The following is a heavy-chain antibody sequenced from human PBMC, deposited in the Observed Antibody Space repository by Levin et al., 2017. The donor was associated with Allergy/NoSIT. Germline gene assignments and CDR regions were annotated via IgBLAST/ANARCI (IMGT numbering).Heavy chain of an antibody. D-gene: IGHD1-26*01. J-gene: IGHJ3*02. CDR3: TTEYDQWELLPVIDAFDI. CDR1: GFTFSNAW. V-gene: IGHV3-15*01. Sequence: GGSLRLSCAASGFTFSNAWMSWVRQAPGKGLEWVGRIKSKTDGGTTDYAAPVKGRFTISRDDSKNTLYLQMNSLKTEDTAVYYCTTEYDQWELLPVIDAFDIWGQGTMVTVSS. CDR2: IKSKTDGGTT.